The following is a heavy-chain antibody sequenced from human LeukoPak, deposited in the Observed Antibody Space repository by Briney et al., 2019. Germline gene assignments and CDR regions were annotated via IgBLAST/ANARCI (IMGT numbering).Heavy chain of an antibody. CDR2: IYSGGST. Sequence: GGSLRLSCAASGFTVSSNYMSWVRQAPGKGLEWVSVIYSGGSTYYEDSVRGRFTISRDNSKNTLYLQMNSLRAEDTAVYYCARETAAAGDYWGQGTLVTVSS. V-gene: IGHV3-53*01. CDR3: ARETAAAGDY. D-gene: IGHD6-13*01. CDR1: GFTVSSNY. J-gene: IGHJ4*02.